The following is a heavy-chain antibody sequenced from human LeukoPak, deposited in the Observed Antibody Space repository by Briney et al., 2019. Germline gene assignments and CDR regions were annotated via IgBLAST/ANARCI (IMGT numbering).Heavy chain of an antibody. D-gene: IGHD1-26*01. CDR1: GYTFTGYY. CDR3: ARDSGSYSGLDY. V-gene: IGHV1-2*02. CDR2: IHTNSGGT. J-gene: IGHJ4*02. Sequence: GASVKVSCKASGYTFTGYYMHWVRQAPGQGLEWMGWIHTNSGGTNYAQKFQGRVTMTSDTSITTAYMELSSLRSDDTAVYYCARDSGSYSGLDYWGQGTLVTVSS.